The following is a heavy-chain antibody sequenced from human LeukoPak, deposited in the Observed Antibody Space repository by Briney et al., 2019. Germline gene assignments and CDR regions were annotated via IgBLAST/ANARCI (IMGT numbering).Heavy chain of an antibody. J-gene: IGHJ4*02. V-gene: IGHV3-66*04. D-gene: IGHD3-22*01. Sequence: GGSLRLSCAASGFIVSTNYMSWVHQAPGKGLEWVSVIYSGGSTYYADSVKGRFTISRDNSKNSLYLQMNSLRAEDTPVYYCARHEGITMIMNWGQGTLVTVSS. CDR1: GFIVSTNY. CDR3: ARHEGITMIMN. CDR2: IYSGGST.